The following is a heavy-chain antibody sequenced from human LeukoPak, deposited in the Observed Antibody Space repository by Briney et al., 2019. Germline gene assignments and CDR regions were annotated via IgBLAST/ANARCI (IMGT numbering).Heavy chain of an antibody. CDR3: AKSRIPGVTAPDF. J-gene: IGHJ4*02. CDR1: GFTVSRNY. D-gene: IGHD5-18*01. V-gene: IGHV3-66*01. Sequence: GGSLRLSCAASGFTVSRNYMSWVRQAPGEGLEWVSVIYSGGNTYYADSVKARFTISRDNSKNTLYLQMNSLTVEDTAVYYCAKSRIPGVTAPDFWGQGTLVTVSS. CDR2: IYSGGNT.